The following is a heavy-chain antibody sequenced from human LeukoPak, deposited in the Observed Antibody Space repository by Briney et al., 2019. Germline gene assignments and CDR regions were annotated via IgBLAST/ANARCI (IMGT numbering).Heavy chain of an antibody. Sequence: PGGSLRLSGVASGFSFGNYAMSWVRQAPGKGLQWVSQISGTGGATWYAGFARDRFTISRDNSKKTLYLQMSGLRVEDTAMYYCVKDPRDTYGTNWFVSWGQGTLLNVSS. CDR3: VKDPRDTYGTNWFVS. D-gene: IGHD2-21*01. CDR1: GFSFGNYA. J-gene: IGHJ5*01. CDR2: ISGTGGAT. V-gene: IGHV3-23*01.